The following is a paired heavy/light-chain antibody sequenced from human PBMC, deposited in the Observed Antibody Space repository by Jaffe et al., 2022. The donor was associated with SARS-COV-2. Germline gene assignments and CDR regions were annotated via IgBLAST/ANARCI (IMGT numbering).Heavy chain of an antibody. Sequence: EVQLLESGGGLVQPGGSLRLSCAASGFTFSTYAMSWVRQAPGKGLEWVSVISGSGGTTDYGDSVKGRFTISRDNSKNTLYLQMNSLRAEDTAVYYCAKSRGGDADYYYYGMDVWGQGTTVTVSS. J-gene: IGHJ6*02. CDR2: ISGSGGTT. CDR1: GFTFSTYA. CDR3: AKSRGGDADYYYYGMDV. D-gene: IGHD3-16*01. V-gene: IGHV3-23*01.
Light chain of an antibody. V-gene: IGKV4-1*01. CDR3: QQYYSTPFA. Sequence: DIVMTQSPDSLAVSLGERATINCKSSQSVLYSSNNKNYLAWYQQKPGQPPKLLIYWASTRESGVPDRFSGSGSGTGFTLTISSLQAEDVAVYYCQQYYSTPFAFGGGTKVAIK. CDR2: WAS. CDR1: QSVLYSSNNKNY. J-gene: IGKJ4*01.